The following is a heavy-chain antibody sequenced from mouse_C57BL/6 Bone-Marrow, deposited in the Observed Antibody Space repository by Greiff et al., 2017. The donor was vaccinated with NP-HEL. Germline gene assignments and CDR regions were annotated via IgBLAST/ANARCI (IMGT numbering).Heavy chain of an antibody. Sequence: VQLQQSGPELVKPGASVKISCKASGYTFTDYYMNWVKQSHGKSLEWIGDINPNNGGTSYNQKFKGKATLTVDKSSSTAYMELRSLTSEDSAVYYCARGNEGFAYWGQGTLVTVCA. CDR2: INPNNGGT. V-gene: IGHV1-26*01. CDR3: ARGNEGFAY. J-gene: IGHJ3*01. CDR1: GYTFTDYY.